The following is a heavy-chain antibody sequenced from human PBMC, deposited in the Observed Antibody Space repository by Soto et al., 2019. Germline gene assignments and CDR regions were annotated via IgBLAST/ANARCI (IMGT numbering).Heavy chain of an antibody. V-gene: IGHV1-69*01. CDR3: ARRPYYYGSGPHGWFDP. CDR2: IIPIFGTA. J-gene: IGHJ5*02. CDR1: GGTFSSYA. Sequence: QVQLVQSGAEVKKPGSSVKVSCKASGGTFSSYAISWVRQAPGQGLEWMGGIIPIFGTANYAQKFQGRVTITADESTSTAYMELSSLRSEDTAVYYCARRPYYYGSGPHGWFDPWGQGTLVTVSS. D-gene: IGHD3-10*01.